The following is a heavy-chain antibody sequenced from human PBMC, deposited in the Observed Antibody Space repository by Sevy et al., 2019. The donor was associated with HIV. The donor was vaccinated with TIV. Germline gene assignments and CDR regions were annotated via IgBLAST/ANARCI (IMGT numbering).Heavy chain of an antibody. CDR1: GFTFSSYA. J-gene: IGHJ4*02. CDR3: ARGPPRIAVAAYYFDY. D-gene: IGHD6-19*01. CDR2: ISYDGSNK. Sequence: GRSLRLSCAASGFTFSSYAMHWVRQAPGKGLEWVAVISYDGSNKYYADSVKGRFTISRDNSKNTLYLQMNSLRAEDTAVYYCARGPPRIAVAAYYFDYWGQGTLVTVSS. V-gene: IGHV3-30-3*01.